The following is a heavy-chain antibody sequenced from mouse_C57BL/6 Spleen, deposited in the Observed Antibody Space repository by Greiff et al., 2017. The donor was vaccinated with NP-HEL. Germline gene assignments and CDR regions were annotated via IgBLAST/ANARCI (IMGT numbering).Heavy chain of an antibody. CDR2: IHPNSGST. V-gene: IGHV1-64*01. Sequence: VQLQQPGAELVKPGASVKLSCKASGYTFTSYWMHWVKQRPGQGLEWIGMIHPNSGSTNYNEKFKSKATLTVDKSSSTAYMQLSSLTSEDSAVYYCARSGGYYPYYAMDYWGQGTSVTVSS. D-gene: IGHD2-3*01. J-gene: IGHJ4*01. CDR3: ARSGGYYPYYAMDY. CDR1: GYTFTSYW.